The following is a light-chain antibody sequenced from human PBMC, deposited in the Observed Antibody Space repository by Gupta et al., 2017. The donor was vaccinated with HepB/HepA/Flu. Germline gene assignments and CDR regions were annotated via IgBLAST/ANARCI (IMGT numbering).Light chain of an antibody. CDR1: QSISSY. V-gene: IGKV1-39*01. CDR3: QQSYSIVT. Sequence: DIQMTQSPSSLSASVGDRVTITCRASQSISSYLNWYQQKPGKAPKLLIYAASSLQSGVPSRFSGSGSGTDFTLTISSLQPEDFATYYCQQSYSIVTFGQGTKVEIK. J-gene: IGKJ1*01. CDR2: AAS.